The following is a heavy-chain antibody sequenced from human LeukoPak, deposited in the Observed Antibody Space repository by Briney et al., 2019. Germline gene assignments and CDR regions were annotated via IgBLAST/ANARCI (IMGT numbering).Heavy chain of an antibody. Sequence: GGSLRLSCAASGFTFSSYAMTWVRQPPGKGLEWVSTISGSGGRTYYADSVKGRFTISRDDSKNTLYLQMNSLRAEDTAVYYCARDHVGATDYWGQGTLVTVSS. J-gene: IGHJ4*02. D-gene: IGHD1-26*01. V-gene: IGHV3-23*01. CDR3: ARDHVGATDY. CDR2: ISGSGGRT. CDR1: GFTFSSYA.